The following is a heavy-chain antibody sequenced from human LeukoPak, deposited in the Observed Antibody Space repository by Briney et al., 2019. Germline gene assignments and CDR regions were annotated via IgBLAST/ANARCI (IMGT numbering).Heavy chain of an antibody. V-gene: IGHV4-34*01. D-gene: IGHD6-19*01. CDR2: INHGGST. Sequence: SETLSLTCAVYGGSFSGYYWSWIRQPPGKGLEWIGEINHGGSTNYNPSLESRVTISVDTSKNQLSLKLSSVTAADTAVYYCARGGRSSGWYSVYWGQGTLVTVSS. CDR3: ARGGRSSGWYSVY. J-gene: IGHJ4*02. CDR1: GGSFSGYY.